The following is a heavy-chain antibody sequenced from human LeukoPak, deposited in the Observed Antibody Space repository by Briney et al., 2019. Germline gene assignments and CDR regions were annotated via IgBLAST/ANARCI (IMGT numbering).Heavy chain of an antibody. CDR1: GFTFSSYA. Sequence: GGSLRLSCAASGFTFSSYAMSWVRQAPGKGLEWVSATSGSGGSTYYADSVKGRFTISRDNSKNTLYLQMNSLRAEDTAVYYCAKDQLPYYYDSSGYLAFDIWGQGTMVTVSS. J-gene: IGHJ3*02. V-gene: IGHV3-23*01. CDR2: TSGSGGST. D-gene: IGHD3-22*01. CDR3: AKDQLPYYYDSSGYLAFDI.